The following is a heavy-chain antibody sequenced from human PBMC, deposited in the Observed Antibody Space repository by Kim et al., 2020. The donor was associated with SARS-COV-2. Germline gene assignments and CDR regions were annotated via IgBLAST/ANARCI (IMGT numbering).Heavy chain of an antibody. CDR3: ARALEGYSSGWYFDY. J-gene: IGHJ4*02. Sequence: SETLSLTCTVSGGSISSYYWSWIRQPPGKGLEWIGYIYYSGSTNYNPSLKSRVTISVDTSKNQFSLKLSSVTAADTAVYYCARALEGYSSGWYFDYWGQGPLVPVSS. CDR2: IYYSGST. CDR1: GGSISSYY. D-gene: IGHD6-19*01. V-gene: IGHV4-59*01.